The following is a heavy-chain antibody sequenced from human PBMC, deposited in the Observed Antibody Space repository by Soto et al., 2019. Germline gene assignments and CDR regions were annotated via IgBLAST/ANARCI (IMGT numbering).Heavy chain of an antibody. CDR2: MNTNSGNT. J-gene: IGHJ5*02. CDR1: GYTFTSYD. Sequence: QVQLVQSGAEVKKPGASVKVSCKASGYTFTSYDINWVRQAPGQGLEWMGWMNTNSGNTAYAQKFLGRVTMTRNTSITTAYLELSSLRSEDTADYYCARERTRGFDPWGQGTLVTVSS. CDR3: ARERTRGFDP. V-gene: IGHV1-8*01.